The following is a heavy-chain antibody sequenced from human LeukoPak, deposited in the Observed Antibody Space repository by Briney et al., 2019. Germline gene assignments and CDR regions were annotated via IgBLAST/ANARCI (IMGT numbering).Heavy chain of an antibody. Sequence: ASVKVSCKASGYTFTSYYMNWVRQAPGQGLEWRGWMNPNSGNTGYAQKFQGRVTMTRNTSISTAYMELSSLRSEDTAVYYCARGGDSSGWEVDYWGQGTLVTVSS. CDR1: GYTFTSYY. CDR3: ARGGDSSGWEVDY. V-gene: IGHV1-8*02. D-gene: IGHD6-19*01. CDR2: MNPNSGNT. J-gene: IGHJ4*02.